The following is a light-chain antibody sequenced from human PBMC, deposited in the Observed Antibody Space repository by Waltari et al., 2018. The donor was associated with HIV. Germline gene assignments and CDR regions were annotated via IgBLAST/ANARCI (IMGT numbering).Light chain of an antibody. Sequence: QSALSQPASVSGSLGQSITISCTGSSNDVGGFHYVSWYQQSPDKAPKLLISDVSNRPSGVSGRFSGSKSGNAASLTIFWLQAEDEADYYCSSYTSRGTVVFGGGTRLTVV. V-gene: IGLV2-14*03. CDR3: SSYTSRGTVV. CDR2: DVS. J-gene: IGLJ2*01. CDR1: SNDVGGFHY.